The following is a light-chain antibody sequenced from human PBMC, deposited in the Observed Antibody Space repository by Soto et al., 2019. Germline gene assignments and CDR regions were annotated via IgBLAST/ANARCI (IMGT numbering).Light chain of an antibody. CDR2: AAS. CDR1: QGIRNF. J-gene: IGKJ4*01. CDR3: QKYNSVPLT. Sequence: DIQMTQSPSSLPVSVGDRVTITCRASQGIRNFLAWYQQKPGKVPKLLIYAASTLQSGVPSRFSCSGSGTDFTLTISSLQPEDVATYYCQKYNSVPLTFGGGTKVEIK. V-gene: IGKV1-27*01.